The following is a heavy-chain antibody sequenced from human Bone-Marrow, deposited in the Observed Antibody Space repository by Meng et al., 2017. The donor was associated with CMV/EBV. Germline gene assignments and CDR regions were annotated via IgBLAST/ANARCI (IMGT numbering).Heavy chain of an antibody. V-gene: IGHV4-4*07. Sequence: SETLSLTCTVSGGSISSYYWSWIRQPAGKGLEWIGRIYTSGSTNYNPSLKSRVTMSVDTSKNQFSLKLSPVTAADTAVYCCARGRICSSTSCHREYFQHWGQGTLVTVSS. CDR3: ARGRICSSTSCHREYFQH. D-gene: IGHD2-2*01. J-gene: IGHJ1*01. CDR1: GGSISSYY. CDR2: IYTSGST.